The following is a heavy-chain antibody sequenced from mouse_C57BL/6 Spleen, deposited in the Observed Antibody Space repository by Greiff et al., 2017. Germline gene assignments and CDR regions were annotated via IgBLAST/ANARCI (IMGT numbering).Heavy chain of an antibody. D-gene: IGHD2-5*01. Sequence: EVKLMESGGGLVQPGGSMKLSCVASGFTFSNYWMNWVRQSPEKGLEWVAQIRLKSDNYATHYAESVKGRFTISRDDSKSSVYLQMNNLRAEDTGIYYCTAYYSNYYGFAYWGQGTLVTVSA. CDR3: TAYYSNYYGFAY. J-gene: IGHJ3*01. CDR1: GFTFSNYW. V-gene: IGHV6-3*01. CDR2: IRLKSDNYAT.